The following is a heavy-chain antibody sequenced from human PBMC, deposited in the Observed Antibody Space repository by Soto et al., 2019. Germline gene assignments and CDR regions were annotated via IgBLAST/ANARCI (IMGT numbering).Heavy chain of an antibody. CDR2: INHSGST. Sequence: PSETLSLTCAVYGGSFSGYYWSWIRQPPGKGLEWIGEINHSGSTNYNPSLKSRVTISVDTSKNQFSLKLSSVTAADTAVYYCGRGGGMDVGGKGTRVTVSS. CDR1: GGSFSGYY. V-gene: IGHV4-34*01. CDR3: GRGGGMDV. J-gene: IGHJ6*04.